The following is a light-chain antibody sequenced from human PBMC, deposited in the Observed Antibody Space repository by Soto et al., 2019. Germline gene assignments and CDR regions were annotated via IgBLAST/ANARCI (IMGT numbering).Light chain of an antibody. CDR1: QSVSSAY. J-gene: IGKJ1*01. Sequence: EIVLTQSPSTLSLASGGRATLSRRASQSVSSAYLAWYQQKPGQAPRLLIYDVSSRATGIPDRFSGSGSGTDFTLTVSRLEPEDFAVYYCQQYGSSPETFGQGTKVDIK. CDR2: DVS. V-gene: IGKV3-20*01. CDR3: QQYGSSPET.